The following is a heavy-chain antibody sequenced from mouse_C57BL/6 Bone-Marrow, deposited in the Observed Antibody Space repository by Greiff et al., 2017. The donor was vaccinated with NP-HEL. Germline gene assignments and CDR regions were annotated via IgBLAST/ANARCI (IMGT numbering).Heavy chain of an antibody. CDR3: AYYSKDWFAY. CDR1: GYAFSSSW. V-gene: IGHV1-82*01. CDR2: IYPGDGDT. J-gene: IGHJ3*01. Sequence: QVQLQQSGPELVKPGASVKISCKASGYAFSSSWMNWVKQRPGKGLEWIGRIYPGDGDTNYNGKFKGKATLTADKSSSTAYMQLSSLTSEDSAVYFCAYYSKDWFAYWGQGTLVTVSA. D-gene: IGHD2-5*01.